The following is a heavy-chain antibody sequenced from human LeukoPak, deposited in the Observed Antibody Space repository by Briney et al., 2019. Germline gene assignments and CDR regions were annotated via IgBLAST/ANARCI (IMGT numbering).Heavy chain of an antibody. J-gene: IGHJ5*02. V-gene: IGHV3-74*01. D-gene: IGHD6-13*01. CDR2: INSDGSST. CDR3: ARDGSSWSNWLDP. Sequence: WGSLRLSCAASGFTFSSYWMHWVRQAPGKGLVWFSRINSDGSSTSYADSVKGRFTISRDNAKNTLYLQMNSLRAEDTAVYYCARDGSSWSNWLDPWGQGTLVTVSS. CDR1: GFTFSSYW.